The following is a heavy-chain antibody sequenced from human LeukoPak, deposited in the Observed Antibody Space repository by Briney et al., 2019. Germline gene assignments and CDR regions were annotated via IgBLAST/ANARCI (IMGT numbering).Heavy chain of an antibody. CDR3: ARTTYYYDSSGYHYFDY. CDR2: ISYDGSNK. J-gene: IGHJ4*02. Sequence: GGSLRLSCAASGFTFSSYAMHWVRQAPGKGLEWVAVISYDGSNKYYADSEKGRFTISRDNSKNTLYLQMNSLRAEDTAVYYCARTTYYYDSSGYHYFDYWGQGTLVTVSS. V-gene: IGHV3-30-3*01. CDR1: GFTFSSYA. D-gene: IGHD3-22*01.